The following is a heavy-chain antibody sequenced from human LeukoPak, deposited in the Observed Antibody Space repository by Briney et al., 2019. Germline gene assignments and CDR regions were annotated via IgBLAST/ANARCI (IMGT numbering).Heavy chain of an antibody. D-gene: IGHD2-8*02. CDR1: GFTFSSSA. J-gene: IGHJ4*02. CDR3: AKDPGGENY. Sequence: GGSLRLSCAASGFTFSSSAMNWVRQAPGKGLEWVSTISGTGGSTYYADSVRGQFTISRDNSKNTLYLQMNSLRAEDTAVYYCAKDPGGENYWGQGTLVTVSS. V-gene: IGHV3-23*01. CDR2: ISGTGGST.